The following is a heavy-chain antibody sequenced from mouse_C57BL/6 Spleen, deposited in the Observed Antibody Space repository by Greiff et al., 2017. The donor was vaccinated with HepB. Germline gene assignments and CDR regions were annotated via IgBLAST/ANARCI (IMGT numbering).Heavy chain of an antibody. CDR1: GFTFSSYA. V-gene: IGHV5-9-1*02. CDR3: TMLFARDYFFAY. CDR2: ISSGGDYI. J-gene: IGHJ3*01. Sequence: EVQLVESGEGLVKPGGSLKLSCAASGFTFSSYAMSWVRQTPEKRLEWVAYISSGGDYIYYADTVKGRFTISRDNARNTLYLQMSSLKSEDTAMYYCTMLFARDYFFAYWGQGTLVTVSA. D-gene: IGHD2-4*01.